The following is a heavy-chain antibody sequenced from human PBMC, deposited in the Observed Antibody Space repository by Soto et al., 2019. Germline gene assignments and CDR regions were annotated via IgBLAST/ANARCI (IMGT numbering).Heavy chain of an antibody. Sequence: ASVKVSCKASGYTFTGYYMHWVRQAPGQGLEWMGWINPNSGGTNYAQKFQGRVTMTRETSISTAYMELSGLRSDDTAVYYCARPDTYYYDSSAFRWGKGNMVTVSS. D-gene: IGHD3-22*01. CDR3: ARPDTYYYDSSAFR. CDR1: GYTFTGYY. J-gene: IGHJ4*02. CDR2: INPNSGGT. V-gene: IGHV1-2*02.